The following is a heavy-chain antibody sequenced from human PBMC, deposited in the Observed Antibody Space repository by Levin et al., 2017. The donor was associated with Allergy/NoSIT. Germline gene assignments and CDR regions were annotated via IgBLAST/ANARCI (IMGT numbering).Heavy chain of an antibody. V-gene: IGHV4-34*01. D-gene: IGHD6-19*01. CDR1: GGSFRGSY. Sequence: RSQTLSLTCAVYGGSFRGSYWNWIRQPPGKGLEWIGEINHSGSTNYNPSLKSRVTISIDTSKNQFSLKLSSVTAADTAIYYCARRKWYGDSSGWTHDSWGQGTLVTVSS. CDR3: ARRKWYGDSSGWTHDS. CDR2: INHSGST. J-gene: IGHJ5*01.